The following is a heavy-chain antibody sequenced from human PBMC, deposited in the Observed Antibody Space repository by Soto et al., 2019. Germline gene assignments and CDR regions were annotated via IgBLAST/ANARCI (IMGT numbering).Heavy chain of an antibody. D-gene: IGHD3-3*01. Sequence: EVQLVESGGGLVQPGGSLRLSCAASGFTFSTSGMNWVRQAPGKGLEWVSYISSSSRTTYDADSVKGRFTISRDNAKNSRYLQMNALRAEDTAVYYCARDSGREWLILDYWGQGPLVTVSS. J-gene: IGHJ4*02. CDR3: ARDSGREWLILDY. CDR1: GFTFSTSG. CDR2: ISSSSRTT. V-gene: IGHV3-48*01.